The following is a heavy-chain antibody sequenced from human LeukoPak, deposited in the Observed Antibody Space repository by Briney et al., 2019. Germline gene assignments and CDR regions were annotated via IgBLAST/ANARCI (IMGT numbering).Heavy chain of an antibody. D-gene: IGHD3-3*01. V-gene: IGHV4-34*01. CDR2: INHSGST. CDR1: GGSFSGYY. Sequence: PSETLSLTCAVYGGSFSGYYWSWIRQPPGKGLEWIGEINHSGSTNYNPSLKSRVTISVDTSKNQFSLKLSSVTAADTAVYYCARAGWIFGVVRSAFDIWGQGTMVTVSS. CDR3: ARAGWIFGVVRSAFDI. J-gene: IGHJ3*02.